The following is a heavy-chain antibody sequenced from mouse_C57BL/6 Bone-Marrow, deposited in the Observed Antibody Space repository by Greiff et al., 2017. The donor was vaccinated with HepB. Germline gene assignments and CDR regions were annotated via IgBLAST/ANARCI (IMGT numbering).Heavy chain of an antibody. V-gene: IGHV1-64*01. CDR1: GYTFTSYW. Sequence: QVQLQQPGAELVKPGASVKLSCKASGYTFTSYWMHWVKQRPGQGLEWIGMIHPNSGSTNYNEKFKSKATLTVDKSSSTAYMQLSRLTSEDSAVYYCARRRLRALAYWGQGTLVTVSA. J-gene: IGHJ3*01. CDR2: IHPNSGST. CDR3: ARRRLRALAY. D-gene: IGHD2-4*01.